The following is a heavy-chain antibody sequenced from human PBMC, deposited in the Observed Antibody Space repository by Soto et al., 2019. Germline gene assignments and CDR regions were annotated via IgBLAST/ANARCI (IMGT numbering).Heavy chain of an antibody. CDR2: ISYDASDK. CDR1: GFTFSNYA. J-gene: IGHJ4*02. Sequence: PGGSLRLSCAASGFTFSNYAMHWVRQAPGKGLEWVAVISYDASDKYYADSVKGRFTISRDNSKNTLYLQMNSLRAEDTAVYYCAKDQTSYYYGSGSLNDYWGQGTLVTVSS. CDR3: AKDQTSYYYGSGSLNDY. V-gene: IGHV3-30*18. D-gene: IGHD3-10*01.